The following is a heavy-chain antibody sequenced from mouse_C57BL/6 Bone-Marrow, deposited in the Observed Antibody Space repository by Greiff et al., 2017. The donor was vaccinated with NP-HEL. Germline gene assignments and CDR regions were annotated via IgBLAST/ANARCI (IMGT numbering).Heavy chain of an antibody. CDR3: ARMGGTDY. D-gene: IGHD1-1*02. CDR1: GYAFTNYL. J-gene: IGHJ2*01. V-gene: IGHV1-54*01. Sequence: VQLQQSGAELVRPGTSVKVSCKASGYAFTNYLIEWVKQRPGQGLEWIGVINPGSGGTNYNEKFKGKATLTADKSSSTAYMQLSSLTSEDSAVYFCARMGGTDYWGQGTTLTVSS. CDR2: INPGSGGT.